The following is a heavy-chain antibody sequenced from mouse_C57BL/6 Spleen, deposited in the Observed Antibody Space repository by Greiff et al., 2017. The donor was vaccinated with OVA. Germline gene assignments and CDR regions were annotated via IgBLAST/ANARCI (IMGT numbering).Heavy chain of an antibody. J-gene: IGHJ4*01. D-gene: IGHD2-3*01. V-gene: IGHV5-17*01. CDR3: AKGMGAMDY. CDR1: GFTFSDYG. CDR2: ISSGSSTI. Sequence: EVKLVESGGGLVKPGGSLKLSCAASGFTFSDYGMHWVRQAPETGLEWVAYISSGSSTIYYADTVKGRFTISRDNAKNTLFLQMTSLRSEDTAMYYCAKGMGAMDYWGQGTSVTVSS.